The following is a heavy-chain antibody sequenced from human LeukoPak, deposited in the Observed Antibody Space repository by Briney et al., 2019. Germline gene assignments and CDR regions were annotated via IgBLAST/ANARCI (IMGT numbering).Heavy chain of an antibody. Sequence: ASVKVSCKASGYTFTGYYMHWVRQAPGQGLEWMGWINPNSGGTNYAQKFQGRVTMTRDTSISTAYMELSRLRSDDTAVYYCARARALRYYYDSPDYWGQGTLVTVSS. D-gene: IGHD3-22*01. CDR1: GYTFTGYY. CDR3: ARARALRYYYDSPDY. J-gene: IGHJ4*02. V-gene: IGHV1-2*02. CDR2: INPNSGGT.